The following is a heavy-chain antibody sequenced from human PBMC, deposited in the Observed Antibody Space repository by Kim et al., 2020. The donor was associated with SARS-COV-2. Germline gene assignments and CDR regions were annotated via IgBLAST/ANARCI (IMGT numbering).Heavy chain of an antibody. V-gene: IGHV3-48*03. Sequence: GGSLRLSCAASGFTFSNYEISWVRQAPGKGLEWVSYISSSATMLYYADAVKGRFTCPRDNAQSSLYLKMNSLRAEDTAIYYCARGGVGGLRADIDYWAQGTLVTLPS. CDR1: GFTFSNYE. D-gene: IGHD2-15*01. CDR2: ISSSATML. J-gene: IGHJ4*02. CDR3: ARGGVGGLRADIDY.